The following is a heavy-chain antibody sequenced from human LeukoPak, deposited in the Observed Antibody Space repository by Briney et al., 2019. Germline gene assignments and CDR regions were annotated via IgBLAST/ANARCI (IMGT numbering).Heavy chain of an antibody. D-gene: IGHD4-17*01. CDR1: GYTFTGYY. CDR3: ARATTVIIYSFDY. J-gene: IGHJ4*02. CDR2: INPNSGGT. V-gene: IGHV1-2*02. Sequence: ASVKVSCKASGYTFTGYYMHWVRQAPGQGLEWMGWINPNSGGTNYAQKFQGRVTMTRDTSISTAYMELSRLRSDDTAVYYCARATTVIIYSFDYWGQGTLVTVSS.